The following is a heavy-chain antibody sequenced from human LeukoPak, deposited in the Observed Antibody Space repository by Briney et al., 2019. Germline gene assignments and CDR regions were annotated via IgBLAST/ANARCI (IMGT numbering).Heavy chain of an antibody. D-gene: IGHD6-6*01. CDR1: GGTFSSYA. CDR2: IIPIFGTA. CDR3: AREGGVAARAVDY. Sequence: GSSVKVSCKASGGTFSSYAISWVRQAPGQGLEWMGGIIPIFGTANYAQKSQGRVTITADESTSTAYMELRSLRSDDTAVYYCAREGGVAARAVDYWGQGTLVTVSS. J-gene: IGHJ4*02. V-gene: IGHV1-69*01.